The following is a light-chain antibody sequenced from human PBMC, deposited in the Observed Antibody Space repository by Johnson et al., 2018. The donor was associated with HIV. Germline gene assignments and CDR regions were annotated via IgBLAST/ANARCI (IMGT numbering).Light chain of an antibody. V-gene: IGLV1-51*02. Sequence: QSVLTQPPSVSAAPGQKVTISCSGSSSNIGNNYVSWYQQLPGTAPKLLIYENNKRPSGIPDRFSGSKSGTSATLGITGLQTGDEADYYCGTWDSLLSVDFGSGTTVPVL. CDR2: ENN. CDR1: SSNIGNNY. J-gene: IGLJ1*01. CDR3: GTWDSLLSVD.